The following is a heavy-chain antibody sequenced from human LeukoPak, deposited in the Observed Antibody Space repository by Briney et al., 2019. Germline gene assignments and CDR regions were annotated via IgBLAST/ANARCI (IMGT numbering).Heavy chain of an antibody. J-gene: IGHJ6*02. D-gene: IGHD3-10*01. CDR3: AKAVGFGEAYGMDV. Sequence: GGSLRLSCAASGFTFSSYSMNWVRQGPGKGLKWVAIISYDGTNKYYADSVKGRFSISRDNSKNTLYLQMNSLRPEDTAVYYCAKAVGFGEAYGMDVWGQGTTVTVSS. V-gene: IGHV3-30*18. CDR2: ISYDGTNK. CDR1: GFTFSSYS.